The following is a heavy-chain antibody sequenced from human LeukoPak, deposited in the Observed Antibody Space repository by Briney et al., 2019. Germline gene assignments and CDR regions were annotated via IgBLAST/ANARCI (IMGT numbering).Heavy chain of an antibody. CDR1: GFTFSSYA. J-gene: IGHJ5*02. D-gene: IGHD4-17*01. CDR3: ARDEYGDYGCDR. Sequence: GGSLRLSCAASGFTFSSYALSWVRQAPGKGLDWVSALSAGGGSTYYADSVKGRFTISRDNSKNTLHLQMNSLRAEDTAVYYCARDEYGDYGCDRWGQGTLVTVSS. V-gene: IGHV3-23*01. CDR2: LSAGGGST.